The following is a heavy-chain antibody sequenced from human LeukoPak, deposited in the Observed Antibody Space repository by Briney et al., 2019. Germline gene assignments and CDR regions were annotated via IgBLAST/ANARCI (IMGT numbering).Heavy chain of an antibody. V-gene: IGHV4-39*02. D-gene: IGHD3-3*01. J-gene: IGHJ4*02. CDR3: ARDWRLREDH. CDR1: GGSISSSSYY. CDR2: IYYSGST. Sequence: SETLSLTCTVSGGSISSSSYYWGWIRQPPGKGLEWIGSIYYSGSTYYNPSLKSRVTISVDTSKNQFSLKLSSVTAADTAVYYCARDWRLREDHWGQGTLVTVSS.